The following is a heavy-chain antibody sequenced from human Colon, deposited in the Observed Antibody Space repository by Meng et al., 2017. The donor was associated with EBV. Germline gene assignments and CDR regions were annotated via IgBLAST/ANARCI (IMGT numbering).Heavy chain of an antibody. D-gene: IGHD2-8*02. CDR1: GTSISTSNW. CDR3: ARDGGVTHIP. V-gene: IGHV4-4*02. CDR2: IYHNGQT. Sequence: VRSQGWGAGLVKPSGTLSLTCAVSGTSISTSNWWSWIRQSPGEWLEWIGAIYHNGQTNYNPSLKSRVSMSVDESKNEFSLNLKSVTAADTAVYYCARDGGVTHIPWGQGVLVTVSS. J-gene: IGHJ5*02.